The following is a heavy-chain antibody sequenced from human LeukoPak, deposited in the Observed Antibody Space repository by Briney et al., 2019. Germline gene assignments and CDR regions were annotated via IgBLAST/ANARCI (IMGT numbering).Heavy chain of an antibody. CDR3: ARRSGARYYYYGMDV. D-gene: IGHD3-10*01. Sequence: PSETLSLTCAVYGGSFSSYYWGWIRQPPGKGLEWIGSIYYGGSTYYNPSLKSRVTISVDTSKNQFSLKLSSVTAADTAVYYCARRSGARYYYYGMDVWGQGTTVTVSS. CDR1: GGSFSSYY. V-gene: IGHV4-39*01. CDR2: IYYGGST. J-gene: IGHJ6*02.